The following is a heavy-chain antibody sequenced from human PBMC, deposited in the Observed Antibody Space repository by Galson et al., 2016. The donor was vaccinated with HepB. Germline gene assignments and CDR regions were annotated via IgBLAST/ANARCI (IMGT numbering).Heavy chain of an antibody. CDR1: GVSISSSNW. CDR3: ARREQYCNTNICYRYY. CDR2: IYRTGST. J-gene: IGHJ4*02. V-gene: IGHV4-4*02. D-gene: IGHD2/OR15-2a*01. Sequence: SETLSLTCAVSGVSISSSNWWTWIRQSPGKGLEWIGEIYRTGSTNYNTSLKSRVTISIDKSKNQFSLRLTSVTAADTARYYCARREQYCNTNICYRYYWGQGILVTVSS.